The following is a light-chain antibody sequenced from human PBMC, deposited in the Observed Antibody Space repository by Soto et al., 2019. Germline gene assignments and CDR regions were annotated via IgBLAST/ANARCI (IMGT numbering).Light chain of an antibody. Sequence: EVVMTQSPATLSLSPGERATLSCRASQSVSSNLAWYQQKPGQAPRLLIYGASTRATGIPARFSGSGSGTYFARTISGLQSEDFAVYYCQQYNTALTFGGGTQVDIK. CDR2: GAS. J-gene: IGKJ4*01. CDR1: QSVSSN. CDR3: QQYNTALT. V-gene: IGKV3-15*01.